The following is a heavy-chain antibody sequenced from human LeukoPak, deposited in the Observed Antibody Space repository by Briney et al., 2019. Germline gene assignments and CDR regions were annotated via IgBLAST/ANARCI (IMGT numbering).Heavy chain of an antibody. V-gene: IGHV4-61*02. CDR1: GGSISSGSYY. CDR3: ASTSKNTGYSSSWYAEYFQH. J-gene: IGHJ1*01. D-gene: IGHD6-13*01. Sequence: SQTLSLTCTVSGGSISSGSYYWSWIRQPAGKGLEWIGRIYTSGSTNYNPSLKSRVTTSVDTSKNQFSLKLSSVTAAHTAVYYCASTSKNTGYSSSWYAEYFQHWGQGTLVTVSS. CDR2: IYTSGST.